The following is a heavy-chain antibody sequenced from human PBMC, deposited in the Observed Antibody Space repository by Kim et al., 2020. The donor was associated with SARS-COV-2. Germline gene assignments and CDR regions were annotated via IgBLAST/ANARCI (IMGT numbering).Heavy chain of an antibody. CDR1: GDTVSSNSAA. CDR2: TYYRSKWHN. J-gene: IGHJ3*01. Sequence: SQTLSLTCAISGDTVSSNSAAWHWIRQSPSRGLEWLGRTYYRSKWHNDYAVSVKSRITINPDTSKNQFSLQLTSVTPEDTAVYYCARDRLDDTSSWFLDAFDVWGQGTMVIVSS. D-gene: IGHD6-13*01. V-gene: IGHV6-1*01. CDR3: ARDRLDDTSSWFLDAFDV.